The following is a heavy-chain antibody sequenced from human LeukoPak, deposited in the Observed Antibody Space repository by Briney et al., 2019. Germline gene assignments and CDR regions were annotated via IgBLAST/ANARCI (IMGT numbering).Heavy chain of an antibody. Sequence: PSQTLSLTCTVSGGSISSGGYYWSWIRQHPGKGPEWIGYIFYSGSTYYNPSLKSRVTISQDTSKNQFSLKPSSVTAADTAVYYCARRIPVAGLFDYWGQGTLVTVSS. CDR2: IFYSGST. CDR1: GGSISSGGYY. D-gene: IGHD6-19*01. J-gene: IGHJ4*02. V-gene: IGHV4-31*03. CDR3: ARRIPVAGLFDY.